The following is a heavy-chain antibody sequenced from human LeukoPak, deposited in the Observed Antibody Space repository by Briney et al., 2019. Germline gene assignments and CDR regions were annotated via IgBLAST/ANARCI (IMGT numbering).Heavy chain of an antibody. CDR1: GVSISSGSNY. CDR3: ARLAAAVTGRYFDL. V-gene: IGHV4-39*01. D-gene: IGHD6-13*01. J-gene: IGHJ2*01. Sequence: SSETLSLTCRVSGVSISSGSNYWGWIRQPPGKTLEWIGSIYSSGSTYYNSSLKSRVIISVDTSKNQFSLKLSSVTAADTAVYYCARLAAAVTGRYFDLWGRGTLVTVSS. CDR2: IYSSGST.